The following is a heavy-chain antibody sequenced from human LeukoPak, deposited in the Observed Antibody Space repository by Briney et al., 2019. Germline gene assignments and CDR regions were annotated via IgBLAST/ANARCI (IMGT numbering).Heavy chain of an antibody. D-gene: IGHD1-26*01. Sequence: PSETLSLTCTVSGGSISSYYWRWIRQPAGKGLEWIGRIYTSGSTNYNPSLKSRVTISVDKSKNQFSLKLSSVTAADTAVYYCAKEGAANFYYYYYYMDVWGKGTTVTVSS. CDR1: GGSISSYY. J-gene: IGHJ6*03. CDR2: IYTSGST. CDR3: AKEGAANFYYYYYYMDV. V-gene: IGHV4-4*07.